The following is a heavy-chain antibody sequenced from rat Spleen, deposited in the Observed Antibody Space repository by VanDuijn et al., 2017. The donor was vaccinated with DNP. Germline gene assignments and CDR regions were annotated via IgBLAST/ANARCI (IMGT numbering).Heavy chain of an antibody. CDR1: GFTFSDYY. Sequence: EVQLVESGGGLVQPGRSLKLSCAASGFTFSDYYMAWVRQAPKKGLEWVASIDYEGSSTYYGDSVKGPFTISRDNAKSILYLQLNSLRSEDTATYYCARWNSGHFDYWGQGVMVPVSS. D-gene: IGHD4-3*01. J-gene: IGHJ2*01. CDR3: ARWNSGHFDY. V-gene: IGHV5-22*01. CDR2: IDYEGSST.